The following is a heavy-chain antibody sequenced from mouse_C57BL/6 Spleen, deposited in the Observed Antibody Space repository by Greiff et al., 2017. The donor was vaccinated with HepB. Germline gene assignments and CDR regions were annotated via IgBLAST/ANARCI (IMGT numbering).Heavy chain of an antibody. CDR1: GYTFTSYW. Sequence: VQLQQPGAELVKPGASVKLSCKASGYTFTSYWMHWVKQRPGQGLEWIGMIHPNSGSTNYNEKFKSKATLTVDKSSSTAYMQLSSLTSEDSAVYYWASRNYGSSYDWFAYWGQGTLVTVSA. V-gene: IGHV1-64*01. CDR2: IHPNSGST. J-gene: IGHJ3*01. D-gene: IGHD1-1*01. CDR3: ASRNYGSSYDWFAY.